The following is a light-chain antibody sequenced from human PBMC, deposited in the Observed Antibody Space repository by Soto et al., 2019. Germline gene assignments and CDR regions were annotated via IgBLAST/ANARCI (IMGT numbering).Light chain of an antibody. CDR2: GAS. V-gene: IGKV3-20*01. CDR1: QTVSSSY. CDR3: QQYGTSPWT. Sequence: EIVLTQSLGTLSLSPGERATLSCRASQTVSSSYLAWYQHKPGQAPRLLIYGASSRATGIPDRFSGSGSGTDFTLSISRLEPEDFALYYCQQYGTSPWTFGQGTKVDIK. J-gene: IGKJ1*01.